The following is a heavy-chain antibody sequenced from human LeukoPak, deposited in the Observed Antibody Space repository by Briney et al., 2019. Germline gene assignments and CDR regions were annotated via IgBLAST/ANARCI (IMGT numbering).Heavy chain of an antibody. CDR3: AREPEGEGTTYYDFWSGYYGGNHLDY. V-gene: IGHV1-2*02. J-gene: IGHJ4*02. Sequence: GASVKVSCKASGYTFTGYYMHWVRQAPGQGLEWMGWINPISGGTNYAQKFQGRVTMTRDTSISTAYMELSRLRSDDTAVYYCAREPEGEGTTYYDFWSGYYGGNHLDYWGQGTLVTVSS. CDR2: INPISGGT. CDR1: GYTFTGYY. D-gene: IGHD3-3*01.